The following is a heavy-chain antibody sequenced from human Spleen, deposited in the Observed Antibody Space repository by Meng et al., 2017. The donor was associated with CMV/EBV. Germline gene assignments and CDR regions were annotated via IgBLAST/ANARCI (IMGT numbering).Heavy chain of an antibody. J-gene: IGHJ4*02. Sequence: QVQLQESGPGLVKPSQTLSLTCTVSGGSISSGDYYWSWIRQPPGKGLEWIGYISYSGSTYYNPSLKSRVTISVDTSKNQFSLKLSSVTAADTAVYYCARTHFYDSSNYGFDYCGQGTLCNVSS. D-gene: IGHD3-22*01. CDR3: ARTHFYDSSNYGFDY. CDR2: ISYSGST. CDR1: GGSISSGDYY. V-gene: IGHV4-30-4*01.